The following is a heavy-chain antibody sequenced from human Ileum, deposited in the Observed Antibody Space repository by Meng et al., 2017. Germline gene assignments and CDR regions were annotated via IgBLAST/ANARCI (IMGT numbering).Heavy chain of an antibody. D-gene: IGHD3-9*01. CDR1: GGAFSNYY. V-gene: IGHV4-34*01. Sequence: QLGHGLLKPSDTLHPTWAVSGGAFSNYYSTWIRQSPGKGLEWIGEIHPSGSTYYSPSLQSRVTITLDTSKNQFSLTLNSVTAADTAVYYCARGDDWAKSGNFWGQGTLVTVSS. J-gene: IGHJ4*02. CDR3: ARGDDWAKSGNF. CDR2: IHPSGST.